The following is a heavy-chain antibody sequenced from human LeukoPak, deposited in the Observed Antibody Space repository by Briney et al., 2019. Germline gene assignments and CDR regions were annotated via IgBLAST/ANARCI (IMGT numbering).Heavy chain of an antibody. J-gene: IGHJ5*02. Sequence: GGSLRLSCAASGLTFSSYSMHWVRQAPGKGLEWVAVISYDGINKYYADSVKGRFTISRDNSKNTLYLQMNSLRTEDTAVYYCARDPLDSSGLMNWFDPWGQGTLVTVSS. CDR3: ARDPLDSSGLMNWFDP. D-gene: IGHD3-22*01. V-gene: IGHV3-30-3*01. CDR2: ISYDGINK. CDR1: GLTFSSYS.